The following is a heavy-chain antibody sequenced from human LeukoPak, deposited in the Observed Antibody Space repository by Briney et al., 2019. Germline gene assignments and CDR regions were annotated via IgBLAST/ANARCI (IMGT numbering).Heavy chain of an antibody. CDR3: ARYGYSTGWLVY. CDR2: ISRNGGTT. Sequence: GGSLRLSCTASGFTFSNYTMHWVRQAPGKGLEYVSAISRNGGTTYYAHSVKGRFTISRDNSKNTLYLQMGSLRDEDMAVYYCARYGYSTGWLVYWGQGALVTVSS. D-gene: IGHD6-19*01. J-gene: IGHJ4*02. V-gene: IGHV3-64*01. CDR1: GFTFSNYT.